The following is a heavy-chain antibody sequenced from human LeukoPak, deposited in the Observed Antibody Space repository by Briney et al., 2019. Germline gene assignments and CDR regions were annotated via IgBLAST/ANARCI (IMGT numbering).Heavy chain of an antibody. V-gene: IGHV4-4*07. J-gene: IGHJ4*02. CDR1: GGSISSYY. Sequence: PSETLSLTCTVSGGSISSYYWSWIRQPAGKGLEWIGRIYTSGSTNYNPSLKRRVTMSVDTSKNQFSLKLSSVTAADAAVYYCARVSHDYGDFPFDYWGQGTLVTVSS. CDR3: ARVSHDYGDFPFDY. CDR2: IYTSGST. D-gene: IGHD4-17*01.